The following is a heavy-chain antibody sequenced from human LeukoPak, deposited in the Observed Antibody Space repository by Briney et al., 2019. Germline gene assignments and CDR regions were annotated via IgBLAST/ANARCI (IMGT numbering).Heavy chain of an antibody. CDR2: ISSGGSTI. V-gene: IGHV3-11*04. J-gene: IGHJ4*02. Sequence: GGSLRLSCAASGFTFSDYYMGWIRQAPGKGLEWVSYISSGGSTIKYADSVKGRFTVSRDNAKKSLYLQMNSLRAEDTAVYYCGRSQNYNDSSGYSYWGQGTLVTVSS. CDR3: GRSQNYNDSSGYSY. D-gene: IGHD3-22*01. CDR1: GFTFSDYY.